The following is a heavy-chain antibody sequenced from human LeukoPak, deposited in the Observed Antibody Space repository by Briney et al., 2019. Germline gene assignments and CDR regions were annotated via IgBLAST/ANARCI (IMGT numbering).Heavy chain of an antibody. D-gene: IGHD3-10*01. Sequence: GGSLRLSCAASGFTFSSYGMHWVRQAPGKGLEWVAFIRYDGSNKYYADSVKGRFTISRDNSKNTLFLQMNSLRAEDTAVYYCAKDKSMVRELDYWGQGNLVTVSS. CDR3: AKDKSMVRELDY. CDR2: IRYDGSNK. V-gene: IGHV3-30*02. J-gene: IGHJ4*02. CDR1: GFTFSSYG.